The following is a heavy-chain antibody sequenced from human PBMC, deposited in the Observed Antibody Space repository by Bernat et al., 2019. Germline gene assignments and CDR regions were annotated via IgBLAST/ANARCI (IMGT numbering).Heavy chain of an antibody. D-gene: IGHD2-8*02. Sequence: QVQLVQSGAEVKKPGASVKVSCKASGYTFSSYDINWVRQAAGQGLEWVGWMNPNNGNTGHAQKFQGRVTMTRDTSISTAYMELSSLTSEDTAVYYCAMLGDIAKVAYAIWGQGTLVTVSS. CDR1: GYTFSSYD. J-gene: IGHJ4*02. V-gene: IGHV1-8*01. CDR2: MNPNNGNT. CDR3: AMLGDIAKVAYAI.